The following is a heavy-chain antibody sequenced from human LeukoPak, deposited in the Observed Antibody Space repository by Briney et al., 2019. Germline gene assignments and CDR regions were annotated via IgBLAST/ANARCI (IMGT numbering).Heavy chain of an antibody. J-gene: IGHJ3*02. CDR2: IKQDGSEK. CDR3: ASEYCSSTSCYADAFDI. V-gene: IGHV3-7*01. Sequence: GGSLRLSCAVSGFTFSSYWMSWVRQAPGKGLEWVANIKQDGSEKYYVDSVKGRFTISRDNAKNSLYLQMNSLRAEDTAVYYCASEYCSSTSCYADAFDIWGQGTMVTVSS. CDR1: GFTFSSYW. D-gene: IGHD2-2*01.